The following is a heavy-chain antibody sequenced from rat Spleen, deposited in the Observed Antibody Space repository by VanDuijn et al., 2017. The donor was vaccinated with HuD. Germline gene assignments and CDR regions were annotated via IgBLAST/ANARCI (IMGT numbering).Heavy chain of an antibody. CDR3: ARGNYYDGYYPFDY. CDR2: MWTGGST. Sequence: VQLKESGPGLVQPSQTLSLTCTVSGFSLISYSVHWVRQPPGKGLEWMGVMWTGGSTAYNSLLKSRLSISRDTSKRQVFLKMNSLQIEDTATYYCARGNYYDGYYPFDYWGQGVMVRVSS. CDR1: GFSLISYS. V-gene: IGHV2S63*01. J-gene: IGHJ2*01. D-gene: IGHD1-12*03.